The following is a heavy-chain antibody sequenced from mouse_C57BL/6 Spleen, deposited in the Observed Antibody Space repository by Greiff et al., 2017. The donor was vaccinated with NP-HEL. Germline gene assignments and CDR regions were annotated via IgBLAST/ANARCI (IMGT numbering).Heavy chain of an antibody. J-gene: IGHJ3*01. D-gene: IGHD1-1*01. CDR3: AKNDYYYGSSYAY. CDR2: IWRGGST. Sequence: QVQLQQSGPGLVQPSQSLSITCTVSGFSLTSYGVHWVRQSPGKGLEWLGVIWRGGSTDYNAAFMSRLSITKDNSKSQVFFKMNSLQADDTAIYYCAKNDYYYGSSYAYWGQGTLVTVSA. CDR1: GFSLTSYG. V-gene: IGHV2-5*01.